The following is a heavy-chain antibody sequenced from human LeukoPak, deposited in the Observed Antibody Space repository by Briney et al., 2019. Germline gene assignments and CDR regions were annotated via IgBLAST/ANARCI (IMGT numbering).Heavy chain of an antibody. CDR3: AKDSFSSR. D-gene: IGHD2-2*01. Sequence: GGSLRLSCAASGFSVSSYDMSWVRQAPGKGLEWVSGVSSDGGRTYYADPVKGRFTISRDNSKNTLYLHMNSLSAEDTAIYYCAKDSFSSRWGQGTLVTVSS. V-gene: IGHV3-23*01. CDR1: GFSVSSYD. CDR2: VSSDGGRT. J-gene: IGHJ4*02.